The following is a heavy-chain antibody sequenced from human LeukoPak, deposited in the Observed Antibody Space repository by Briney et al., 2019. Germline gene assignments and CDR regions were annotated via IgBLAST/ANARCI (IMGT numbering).Heavy chain of an antibody. CDR2: IDPSDSYT. CDR1: GYSFTSYW. Sequence: GESLKISFKGSGYSFTSYWISWVRQMPGKGLEWMGRIDPSDSYTNYSPSFQGHVSISADKSISTAYLQWSSLKASDTAMYYCARHSRYCSSTSCYAYYWGQGTLVTVSS. CDR3: ARHSRYCSSTSCYAYY. V-gene: IGHV5-10-1*01. J-gene: IGHJ4*02. D-gene: IGHD2-2*01.